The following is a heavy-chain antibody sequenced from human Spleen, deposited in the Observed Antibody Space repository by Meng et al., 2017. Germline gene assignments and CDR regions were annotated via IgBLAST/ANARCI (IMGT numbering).Heavy chain of an antibody. CDR3: ARDLGYYDSSGYSGY. D-gene: IGHD3-22*01. Sequence: GGSLRLSCAASGFTFSSYEMNWVRQAPGKGLEWVSYISSSGSTIYYADSVKGRFTISRDNAKNSLYLQMNSLRAEDTAVYYCARDLGYYDSSGYSGYWGQGTLVTVSS. V-gene: IGHV3-48*03. CDR1: GFTFSSYE. J-gene: IGHJ4*02. CDR2: ISSSGSTI.